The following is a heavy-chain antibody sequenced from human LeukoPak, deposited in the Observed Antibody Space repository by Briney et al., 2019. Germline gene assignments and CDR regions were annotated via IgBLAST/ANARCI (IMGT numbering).Heavy chain of an antibody. J-gene: IGHJ4*02. CDR3: ASKSTDHGELRFDY. D-gene: IGHD4-17*01. CDR2: FYYTGTT. V-gene: IGHV4-59*01. Sequence: SETLSLTCTISGDSTNTYFWSWIRQPPGKGLEWVGYFYYTGTTNYNPSLKSRVTISVDTSKNQFSLKVNSVTAADTGVYYCASKSTDHGELRFDYWGQGTLVTVSS. CDR1: GDSTNTYF.